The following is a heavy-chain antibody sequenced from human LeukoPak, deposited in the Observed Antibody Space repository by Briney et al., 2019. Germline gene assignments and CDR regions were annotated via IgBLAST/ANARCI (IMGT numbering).Heavy chain of an antibody. Sequence: ASVKVSCKASGYTFTSYAMNWVRQAPGQGLEWMGWINTNTGNPTYAQGFTGRFVFSLDTSVSTAYLQISSLKAEDTAVYYCARDWGQLRYFDWLLYPGPLNFDYWGQGTLVTVSS. D-gene: IGHD3-9*01. CDR2: INTNTGNP. CDR3: ARDWGQLRYFDWLLYPGPLNFDY. V-gene: IGHV7-4-1*02. J-gene: IGHJ4*02. CDR1: GYTFTSYA.